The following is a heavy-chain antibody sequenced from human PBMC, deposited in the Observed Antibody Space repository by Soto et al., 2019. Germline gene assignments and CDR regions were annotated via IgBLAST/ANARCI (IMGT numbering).Heavy chain of an antibody. CDR2: IYYSGST. V-gene: IGHV4-30-4*01. CDR1: GGSISSGDYY. D-gene: IGHD3-10*01. Sequence: SETLSLTCTVSGGSISSGDYYWSWIRQPPGKGLEWIGYIYYSGSTYYNPSLKSRVTISVDTSKNQFSLKLSSVTAADTAVYYCARYIYYYDSGSHIGAFDYWGQGTLVTVSS. J-gene: IGHJ4*02. CDR3: ARYIYYYDSGSHIGAFDY.